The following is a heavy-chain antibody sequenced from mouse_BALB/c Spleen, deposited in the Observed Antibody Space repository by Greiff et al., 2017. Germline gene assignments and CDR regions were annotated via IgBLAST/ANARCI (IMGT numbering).Heavy chain of an antibody. Sequence: SGPELVKPGASVKVSCKASGYAFTSYNMYWVKQSHGKSLEWIGYIDPYNGGTSYNQKFKGKATLTVDKSSSTAYMHLNSLTSEDSAVYYCARSIYDGYFYWYFDVWGAGTTVTVSS. CDR3: ARSIYDGYFYWYFDV. J-gene: IGHJ1*01. CDR1: GYAFTSYN. D-gene: IGHD2-3*01. V-gene: IGHV1S135*01. CDR2: IDPYNGGT.